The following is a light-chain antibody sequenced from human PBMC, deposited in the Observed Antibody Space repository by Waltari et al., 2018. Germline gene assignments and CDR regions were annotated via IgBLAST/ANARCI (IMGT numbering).Light chain of an antibody. CDR3: QSFDSSLNGYV. J-gene: IGLJ1*01. CDR1: DSNIGAGYE. Sequence: QSVLTQPPSVSGAPGQRVIISCTGSDSNIGAGYEVPWYQQLPGAAPKLPIYGHNTRPSGVPDRFSASKSGTSVSLAITGLQTDDEADYYCQSFDSSLNGYVFGTGTQVTVL. V-gene: IGLV1-40*01. CDR2: GHN.